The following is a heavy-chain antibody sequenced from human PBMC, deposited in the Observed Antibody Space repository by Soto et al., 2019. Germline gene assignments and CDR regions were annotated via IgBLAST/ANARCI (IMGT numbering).Heavy chain of an antibody. CDR1: GFSFSSFT. CDR2: IDTGSTYI. V-gene: IGHV3-21*02. Sequence: EVQLVESGGGLVKPGGSLRLSCAASGFSFSSFTMNWVRQAPGKGLEWVSSIDTGSTYIYYADSVTGRFTISRDNAKKSVYLQMNSLRAEDTAVYYCARETGSYNWNDGLMDVW. D-gene: IGHD1-20*01. J-gene: IGHJ6*01. CDR3: ARETGSYNWNDGLMDV.